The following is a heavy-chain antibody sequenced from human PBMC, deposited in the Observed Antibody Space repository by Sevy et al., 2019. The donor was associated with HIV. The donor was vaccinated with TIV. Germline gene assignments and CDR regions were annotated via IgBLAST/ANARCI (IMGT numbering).Heavy chain of an antibody. Sequence: GESLKISCTASGFTFGDYAMSWFRQAPGKGLEWVGFIRSKAYGGTTEYAASVKGRFTISRDDSKSIAYLQMNSLKTEDTAVYYWTREGGSITMVRGEDGMDVWGQGTTVTVSS. J-gene: IGHJ6*02. D-gene: IGHD3-10*01. CDR3: TREGGSITMVRGEDGMDV. V-gene: IGHV3-49*03. CDR2: IRSKAYGGTT. CDR1: GFTFGDYA.